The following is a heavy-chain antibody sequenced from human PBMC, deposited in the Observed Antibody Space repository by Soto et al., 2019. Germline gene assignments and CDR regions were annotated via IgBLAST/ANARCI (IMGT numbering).Heavy chain of an antibody. V-gene: IGHV4-30-4*01. CDR3: ARDSEEIAAAGNGNWFDP. Sequence: QVQLQESGPGLVQPSQTLSLTCTVSGGSISSGDYYWSWIRQPPGKGLEWIGYIYYSGSTYYNPSLTSRVTISVDTSKNQFSLKLSSVAAADTAVYYCARDSEEIAAAGNGNWFDPWGQGTLVTVSA. D-gene: IGHD6-13*01. J-gene: IGHJ5*02. CDR1: GGSISSGDYY. CDR2: IYYSGST.